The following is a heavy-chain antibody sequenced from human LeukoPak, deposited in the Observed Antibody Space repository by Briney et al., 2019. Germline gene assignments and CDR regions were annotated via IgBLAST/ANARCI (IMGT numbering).Heavy chain of an antibody. J-gene: IGHJ3*01. CDR3: AKDPNGDYIGAYDF. CDR1: GFTFSSYA. CDR2: IRYDGSNK. D-gene: IGHD4-17*01. Sequence: GGSPRLSCAASGFTFSSYAMHWVRQAPGKGLEWVAFIRYDGSNKYYADSVTGRFTISRDNSKNTLFLQMNGLRAEDTAVYYCAKDPNGDYIGAYDFWGQGTMVSVSS. V-gene: IGHV3-30*02.